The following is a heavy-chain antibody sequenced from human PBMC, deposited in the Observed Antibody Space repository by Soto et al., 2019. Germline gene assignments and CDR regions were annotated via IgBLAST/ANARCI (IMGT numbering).Heavy chain of an antibody. CDR3: AKVERQWLVQGWFDP. CDR1: GFTFSSYG. J-gene: IGHJ5*02. V-gene: IGHV3-30*18. Sequence: GGSLRLSXAASGFTFSSYGMHWVRQAPGKGLEWVAVISYDGSNKYYADSVKGRLTISRDNSKNTLYLQMNSLRAEDTAVYYCAKVERQWLVQGWFDPWGQGTLVTVSS. D-gene: IGHD6-19*01. CDR2: ISYDGSNK.